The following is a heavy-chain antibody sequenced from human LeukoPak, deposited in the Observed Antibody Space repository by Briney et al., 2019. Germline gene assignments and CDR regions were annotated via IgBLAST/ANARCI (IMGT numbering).Heavy chain of an antibody. CDR3: ASMESFLVRGVIKTYDAFDI. CDR2: IYYSGST. V-gene: IGHV4-59*08. CDR1: GGSISSYY. D-gene: IGHD3-10*02. J-gene: IGHJ3*02. Sequence: SETLSLTCTVSGGSISSYYWSWIRQPPGKGLEWIGYIYYSGSTNYNPSLKSRVTISVDTSKNQFSLKLSSVTAADTAVYYCASMESFLVRGVIKTYDAFDIWGQGTMVTVSS.